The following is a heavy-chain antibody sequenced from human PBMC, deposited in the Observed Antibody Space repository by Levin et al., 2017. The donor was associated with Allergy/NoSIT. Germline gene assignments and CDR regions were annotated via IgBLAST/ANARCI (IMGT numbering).Heavy chain of an antibody. CDR3: ARGSQWLVRDFDY. J-gene: IGHJ4*02. Sequence: PGGSLRLSCAASGFTVSTSYMSWVRQAPGKGLEWVSLIHSGGNTYYADSLKGRFTISTDSSQNSLHLQMNDLRPGDTAMYYCARGSQWLVRDFDYWGQGTLVTVSS. V-gene: IGHV3-66*01. D-gene: IGHD6-19*01. CDR2: IHSGGNT. CDR1: GFTVSTSY.